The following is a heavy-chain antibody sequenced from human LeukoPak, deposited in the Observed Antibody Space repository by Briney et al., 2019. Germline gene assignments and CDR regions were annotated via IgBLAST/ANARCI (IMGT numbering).Heavy chain of an antibody. CDR1: GFTFSSYA. CDR2: ISGSGGST. Sequence: PGGSLRLSCAASGFTFSSYAMSWVRQAPGKGLEWVSAISGSGGSTYYADSVKGRFTISRDNSKNTLYLQMNSLRAEDTAVYYCAKYPHIAARPSPYDAFDIWGQGTMVTVSS. D-gene: IGHD6-6*01. CDR3: AKYPHIAARPSPYDAFDI. J-gene: IGHJ3*02. V-gene: IGHV3-23*01.